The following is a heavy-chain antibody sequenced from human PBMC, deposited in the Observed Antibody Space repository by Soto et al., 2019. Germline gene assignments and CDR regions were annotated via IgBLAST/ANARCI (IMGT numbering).Heavy chain of an antibody. V-gene: IGHV3-23*01. CDR2: ITGNGDTT. CDR1: GFTFINTG. Sequence: EVQVLQSGGGLVPPGGSLRLSCAGSGFTFINTGMSWVRQAPGQGLEWVSAITGNGDTTYYADSVKGRFTISRDNSKSTLYLQMTSLRAEDTAVYYCAKIDGYFDYWGQGTLVTVSS. D-gene: IGHD3-22*01. CDR3: AKIDGYFDY. J-gene: IGHJ4*02.